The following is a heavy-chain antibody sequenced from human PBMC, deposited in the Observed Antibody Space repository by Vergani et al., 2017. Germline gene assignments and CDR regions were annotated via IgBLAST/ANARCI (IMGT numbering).Heavy chain of an antibody. J-gene: IGHJ3*02. CDR3: AREAEEGSAFDI. Sequence: QVQLQESGPGLVKPSQTLSLTCTVSGGSISSGGYYWSWIRQHPGKGPEWIGYIYYSGSTYYNPSLKSRVTISVDTSKNQFSLKLSSVTAADTAVYYCAREAEEGSAFDIWGQGTMVTVSS. V-gene: IGHV4-31*03. CDR1: GGSISSGGYY. CDR2: IYYSGST.